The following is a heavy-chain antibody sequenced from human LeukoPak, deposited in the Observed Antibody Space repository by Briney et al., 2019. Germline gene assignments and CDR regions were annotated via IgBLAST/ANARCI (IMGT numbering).Heavy chain of an antibody. CDR1: GGSISSGSYY. Sequence: TSETLSLTCTVSGGSISSGSYYWSWIRQPAGKGLEWIGRIYTSGSTNYNPSLKSRVTISVDTSKNQFSLKLSSVTAADTAVYYCASLGRGYSYGPRFDYWGQGTLVTVSS. V-gene: IGHV4-61*02. CDR3: ASLGRGYSYGPRFDY. D-gene: IGHD5-18*01. J-gene: IGHJ4*02. CDR2: IYTSGST.